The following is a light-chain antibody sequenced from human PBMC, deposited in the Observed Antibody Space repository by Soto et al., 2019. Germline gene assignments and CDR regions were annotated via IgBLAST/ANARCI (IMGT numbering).Light chain of an antibody. CDR1: QSISTY. J-gene: IGKJ2*01. Sequence: EIVLTQSPATLSLSPGERATLSCRASQSISTYLAWFQQKPGQAPRLLIYDASNRATGVPARFSGSGSGTDFTLSISSLEPEDAAIYYCHQRSSWYTLGQGTKVEI. CDR3: HQRSSWYT. V-gene: IGKV3-11*01. CDR2: DAS.